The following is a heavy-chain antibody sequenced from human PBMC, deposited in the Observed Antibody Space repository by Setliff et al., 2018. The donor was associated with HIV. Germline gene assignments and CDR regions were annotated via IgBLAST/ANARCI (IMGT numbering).Heavy chain of an antibody. Sequence: GGSLRLSCSYTYISLSMLWVRQAPGKGLEWVANVKQDGLDKSYADSVRGRFTISRDNAKKSLYLQMESLRAEDTAIYYCASQFLDVDNNYSPALGHWGQGTLVTVSS. J-gene: IGHJ4*02. CDR3: ASQFLDVDNNYSPALGH. CDR1: TYISLS. CDR2: VKQDGLDK. V-gene: IGHV3-7*03. D-gene: IGHD2-21*01.